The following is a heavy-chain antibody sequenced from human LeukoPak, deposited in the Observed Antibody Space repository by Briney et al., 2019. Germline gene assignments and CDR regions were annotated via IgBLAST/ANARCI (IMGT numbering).Heavy chain of an antibody. V-gene: IGHV5-51*01. D-gene: IGHD1-26*01. J-gene: IGHJ4*02. CDR2: IYPGDSDT. Sequence: GESLKISCKGSGYSFTSYWIGWVRQMPGKGLERMGIIYPGDSDTRYSPSFQGQVTISADTSISTAYLQWRSLKASDTAMYYCARLSGSTWGYFDYWGQGTLVTVSS. CDR1: GYSFTSYW. CDR3: ARLSGSTWGYFDY.